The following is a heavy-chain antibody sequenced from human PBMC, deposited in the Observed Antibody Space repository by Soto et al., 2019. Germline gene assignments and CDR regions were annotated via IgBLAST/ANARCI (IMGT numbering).Heavy chain of an antibody. CDR1: GFTFSSYS. CDR2: ISSSSSII. CDR3: ARDLVLMVYASYYYMDV. V-gene: IGHV3-48*01. J-gene: IGHJ6*03. D-gene: IGHD2-8*01. Sequence: GGSLRLSCAASGFTFSSYSMNWVRQAPGKGLELFSYISSSSSIIFYAYSVKGRFTISSDNAKNSLYLQMNSLRAEDTAVYYCARDLVLMVYASYYYMDVWGKGTTVTVSS.